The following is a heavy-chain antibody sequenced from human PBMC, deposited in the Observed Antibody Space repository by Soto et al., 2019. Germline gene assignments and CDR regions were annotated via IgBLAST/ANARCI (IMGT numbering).Heavy chain of an antibody. V-gene: IGHV2-5*01. CDR3: VHRLAYFASGSFQP. CDR1: GFSLSSTGMA. CDR2: MYSIDDR. D-gene: IGHD3-10*01. J-gene: IGHJ5*02. Sequence: QITLKESGPTLVKPTQTLTLTCTFSGFSLSSTGMAVGWIRQPPGKALEWLAFMYSIDDRRYNPSLKARLSTTKXTXVNQVVLTVTDMEPVDTATYYCVHRLAYFASGSFQPWGQGTLVTVSS.